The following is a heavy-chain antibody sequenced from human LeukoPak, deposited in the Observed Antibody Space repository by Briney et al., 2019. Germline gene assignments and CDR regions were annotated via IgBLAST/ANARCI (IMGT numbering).Heavy chain of an antibody. CDR3: ARDSPTVTTFPH. V-gene: IGHV4-39*07. CDR1: GGSISSSSYY. J-gene: IGHJ4*02. CDR2: IYYSGST. D-gene: IGHD4-17*01. Sequence: SETLSLTCTVSGGSISSSSYYWGWIRQPPGKGLEWIGSIYYSGSTYYNPSLKSRVTISVDTSKNQFSLKLSSVTAADTAVYYCARDSPTVTTFPHWGQGTLVTVSS.